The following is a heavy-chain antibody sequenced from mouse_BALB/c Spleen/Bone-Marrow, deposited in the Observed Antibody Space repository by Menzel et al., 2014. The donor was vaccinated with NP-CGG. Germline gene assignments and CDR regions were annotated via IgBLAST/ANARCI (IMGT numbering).Heavy chain of an antibody. CDR2: IDPADDTT. Sequence: VQLQQSGAELVKPGASVKLSCTTSGFNIKDTHVHWVKRRPEQGLDWIGRIDPADDTTIYDPKFQDKATITTDTSSSMAYLQLSNLTSEDAAVYFCSRGTRYYFDYWGQGTSLTVSS. CDR3: SRGTRYYFDY. V-gene: IGHV14-3*02. CDR1: GFNIKDTH. J-gene: IGHJ2*02. D-gene: IGHD1-1*01.